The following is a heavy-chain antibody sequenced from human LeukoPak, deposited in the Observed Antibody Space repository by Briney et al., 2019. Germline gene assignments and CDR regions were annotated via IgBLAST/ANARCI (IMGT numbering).Heavy chain of an antibody. Sequence: GGSLRLSCAASGFTFSSYWMHWVRQAPGKGLVWVSRINSDGSSTSYADSVKGRFTISRDNSKNTLYLQMNSLRAEDTAVYYCAKARVVVAAIASFDIWGQGTMVTVSS. CDR3: AKARVVVAAIASFDI. CDR1: GFTFSSYW. CDR2: INSDGSST. J-gene: IGHJ3*02. D-gene: IGHD2-15*01. V-gene: IGHV3-74*01.